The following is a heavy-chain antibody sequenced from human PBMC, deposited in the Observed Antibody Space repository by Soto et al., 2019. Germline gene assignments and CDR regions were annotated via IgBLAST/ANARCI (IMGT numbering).Heavy chain of an antibody. J-gene: IGHJ4*02. V-gene: IGHV4-39*01. CDR3: ARHADGGRGSSVYRVLDY. CDR1: GDSVSSSSYY. D-gene: IGHD3-22*01. Sequence: PSETLSLTCTVSGDSVSSSSYYWGWIRQPPGKGLEWIGSIYYSGSTYYNPSLKSRVTISVDTSKNQFSLKLSSVTAADTAVYYCARHADGGRGSSVYRVLDYWGQGSLVIVSS. CDR2: IYYSGST.